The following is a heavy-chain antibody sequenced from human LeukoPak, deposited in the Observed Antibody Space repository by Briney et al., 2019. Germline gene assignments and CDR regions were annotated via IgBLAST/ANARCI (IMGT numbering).Heavy chain of an antibody. D-gene: IGHD3/OR15-3a*01. CDR1: GGSISSSNW. V-gene: IGHV4-4*02. CDR2: IYHSGST. Sequence: SGTLSLTCAVSGGSISSSNWWSWVRQPPGKGLEWIGEIYHSGSTNYNPSLKSRVTISVDTSKNQFPLKLSSVTAADTAVYYCARVSDYYFDYWGQGTLVTVSS. CDR3: ARVSDYYFDY. J-gene: IGHJ4*02.